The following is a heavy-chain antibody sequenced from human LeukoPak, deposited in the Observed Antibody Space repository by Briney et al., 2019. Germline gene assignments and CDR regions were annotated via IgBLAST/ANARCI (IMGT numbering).Heavy chain of an antibody. CDR2: IYSGGST. CDR3: ARDGGMIALNWFDP. V-gene: IGHV3-66*01. Sequence: GGSLRLSCAASGFTVSSNYMSWVRQAPGKGLEWVSVIYSGGSTYYADSVKGRFTISRDNSKNTLYLQMNSLRAEDTAVYYCARDGGMIALNWFDPWGQGTLVTVSS. D-gene: IGHD3-22*01. J-gene: IGHJ5*02. CDR1: GFTVSSNY.